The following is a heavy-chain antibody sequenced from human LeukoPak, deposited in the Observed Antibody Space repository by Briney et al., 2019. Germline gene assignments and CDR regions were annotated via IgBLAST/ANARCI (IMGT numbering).Heavy chain of an antibody. D-gene: IGHD5-24*01. CDR2: IYYSGST. Sequence: SETLSLTCTVSGGSISSHYWSWIRQPPGKGLEWIGYIYYSGSTNYNPSLKSRVTISVDTSKNQFSLKLSSVTAADTAVYYCARDSQMATLFDYWGQGTLVTVSS. CDR3: ARDSQMATLFDY. CDR1: GGSISSHY. V-gene: IGHV4-59*11. J-gene: IGHJ4*02.